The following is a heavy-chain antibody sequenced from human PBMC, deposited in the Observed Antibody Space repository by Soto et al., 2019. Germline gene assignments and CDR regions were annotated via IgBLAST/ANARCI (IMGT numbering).Heavy chain of an antibody. D-gene: IGHD1-26*01. CDR3: AKDVAPMVGANWFDP. CDR2: ISYDGSNK. CDR1: GFTFISYG. Sequence: PGGSLRLSCAASGFTFISYGMQWVRQAPGKGLEWVAVISYDGSNKYYADSVKGRFTISRDNSKNTLYLQMNSLRAEDTAVYYCAKDVAPMVGANWFDPWGQGTLVTVSS. V-gene: IGHV3-30*18. J-gene: IGHJ5*02.